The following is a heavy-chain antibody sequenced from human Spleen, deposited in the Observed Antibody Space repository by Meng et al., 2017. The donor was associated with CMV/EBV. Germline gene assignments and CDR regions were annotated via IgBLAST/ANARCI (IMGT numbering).Heavy chain of an antibody. D-gene: IGHD1-1*01. CDR2: MKEDGTEK. Sequence: GESLTLSCAASGFNFKTYWMTWVRQAPGQGLEWVANMKEDGTEKNYVDSVKGRFTISRDNVKNSVYLQMNSLRADDMAAYYCAKVGSSTRLERDWGQGTLVTVSS. V-gene: IGHV3-7*01. CDR1: GFNFKTYW. J-gene: IGHJ4*02. CDR3: AKVGSSTRLERD.